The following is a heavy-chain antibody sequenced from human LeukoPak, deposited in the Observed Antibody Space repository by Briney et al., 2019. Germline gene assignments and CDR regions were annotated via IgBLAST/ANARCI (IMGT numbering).Heavy chain of an antibody. CDR1: GGSISSGGYY. Sequence: SETLSLTCTVSGGSISSGGYYWSWICQHPGKGLEWIGYIYYSGSTYYNPSLKSRVTISVDTSKNQFSLKLSSVTAADTAVYYCARTNPYYDFWSGYPNDYWGQGTLVTVSS. V-gene: IGHV4-31*03. D-gene: IGHD3-3*01. CDR2: IYYSGST. J-gene: IGHJ4*02. CDR3: ARTNPYYDFWSGYPNDY.